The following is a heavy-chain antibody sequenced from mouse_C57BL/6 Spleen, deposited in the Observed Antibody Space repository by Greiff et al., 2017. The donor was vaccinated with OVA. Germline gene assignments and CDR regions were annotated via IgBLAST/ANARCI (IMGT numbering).Heavy chain of an antibody. V-gene: IGHV1-55*01. CDR3: ARERTGNYFDY. Sequence: QVQLKESGAELVKPGASVKMSCKASGYTFTSYWITWVKQRPGQGLEWIGDIYPGSGSTNYNEKFKSKATLTLDTSSSTAYMQLSSLTSEDSAVYYCARERTGNYFDYWGQGTTLTVSS. D-gene: IGHD4-1*01. CDR2: IYPGSGST. J-gene: IGHJ2*01. CDR1: GYTFTSYW.